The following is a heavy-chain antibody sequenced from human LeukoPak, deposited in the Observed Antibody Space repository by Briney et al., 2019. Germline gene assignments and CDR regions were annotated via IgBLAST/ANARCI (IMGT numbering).Heavy chain of an antibody. J-gene: IGHJ4*02. CDR1: GYIFTNYY. V-gene: IGHV1-46*01. D-gene: IGHD3-10*01. CDR3: ARGRIWFGSPDY. CDR2: INPSGGST. Sequence: AASVKVSCKASGYIFTNYYMHWVRQAPGQGLEWMGIINPSGGSTNYAQEFQGRVTMTRDTSTSTVYMELNSLRSEDTAVYYCARGRIWFGSPDYWGQGTLVSVSS.